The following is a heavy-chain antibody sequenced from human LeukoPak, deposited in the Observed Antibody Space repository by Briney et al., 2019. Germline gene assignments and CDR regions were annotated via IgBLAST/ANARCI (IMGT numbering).Heavy chain of an antibody. D-gene: IGHD3-10*01. CDR3: AKAPYNSGTYYIYYFDS. V-gene: IGHV3-23*01. Sequence: GGSLRLSCAASGFTFSSYAISWVRQAPGKGLEWVAGISGSSGITYYADSVKGRFTISRDNSKNTLYLQMNSLRAEDTAVYYCAKAPYNSGTYYIYYFDSWGQGTLVTVSS. CDR2: ISGSSGIT. CDR1: GFTFSSYA. J-gene: IGHJ4*02.